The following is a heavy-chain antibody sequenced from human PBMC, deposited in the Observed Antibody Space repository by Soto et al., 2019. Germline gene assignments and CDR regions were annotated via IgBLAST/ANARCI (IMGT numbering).Heavy chain of an antibody. V-gene: IGHV4-31*03. CDR1: GGSINSDEFY. J-gene: IGHJ5*02. Sequence: QVQLQESGPGLVKPSQTLSLTCSLSGGSINSDEFYWTWIRQSPGKGLEWIGYIYSSGRTHYNPSLKSRNNISLDPSNKLLAPRLSPVTAADTAVYYCARMGLPLGEMSPNRFEPWGRGTLVTVSS. D-gene: IGHD3-16*01. CDR2: IYSSGRT. CDR3: ARMGLPLGEMSPNRFEP.